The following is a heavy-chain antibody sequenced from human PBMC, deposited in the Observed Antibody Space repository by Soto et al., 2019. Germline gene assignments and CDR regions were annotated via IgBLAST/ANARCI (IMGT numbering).Heavy chain of an antibody. Sequence: PVGSLRLSCAASGFTFSSYSMNWVRQAPGKGLEWVSSISSSSSYRYYADSVKGRFTISRDNAKNSLYLQMNSLRAEDTAVYYCAVDVDTAMVTVDWFDPWGQGTLVTVSS. CDR1: GFTFSSYS. CDR2: ISSSSSYR. CDR3: AVDVDTAMVTVDWFDP. V-gene: IGHV3-21*01. J-gene: IGHJ5*02. D-gene: IGHD5-18*01.